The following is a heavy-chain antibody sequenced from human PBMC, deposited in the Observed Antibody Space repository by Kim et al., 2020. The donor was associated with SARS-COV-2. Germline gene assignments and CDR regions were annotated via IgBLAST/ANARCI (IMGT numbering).Heavy chain of an antibody. J-gene: IGHJ4*02. CDR1: GFTFSSYG. V-gene: IGHV3-33*01. CDR3: ARGAPNKVSRLGELSPYYFDY. Sequence: GGSLRLSCAASGFTFSSYGMHWVRQAPGKGLEWVAVIWYDGSNKYYADSVKGRFTISRDNSKNTLYLQMNSLRAEDTAVYYCARGAPNKVSRLGELSPYYFDYWGQGTLVTVSS. D-gene: IGHD3-16*02. CDR2: IWYDGSNK.